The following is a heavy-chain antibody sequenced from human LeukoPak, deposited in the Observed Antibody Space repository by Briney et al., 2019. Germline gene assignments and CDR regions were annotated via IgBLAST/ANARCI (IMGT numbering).Heavy chain of an antibody. V-gene: IGHV1-69*05. CDR3: ARDLYDSSGYYYRYYFDY. CDR2: IIPIFGTA. CDR1: GGTFSSYA. J-gene: IGHJ4*02. D-gene: IGHD3-22*01. Sequence: ASVKVSCKASGGTFSSYAISWVRQAPGQGLEWMGRIIPIFGTANYAQKFQGRVTITTDESTRKAYMELRSLRSEDTAVYYCARDLYDSSGYYYRYYFDYWGQGTLVTVSS.